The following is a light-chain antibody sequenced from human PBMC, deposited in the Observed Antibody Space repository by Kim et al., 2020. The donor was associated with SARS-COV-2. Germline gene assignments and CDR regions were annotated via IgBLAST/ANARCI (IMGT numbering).Light chain of an antibody. CDR3: MQALQAPLT. CDR2: LGS. Sequence: PATIACKSTPGVLRRNGYNSLDSCLQKPGRSPQLLIYLGSNRACGVPDSFSGSGSGTDFTLKISRVEAEDVGFYYCMQALQAPLTFGGGTKVDIK. J-gene: IGKJ4*01. V-gene: IGKV2-28*01. CDR1: PGVLRRNGYNS.